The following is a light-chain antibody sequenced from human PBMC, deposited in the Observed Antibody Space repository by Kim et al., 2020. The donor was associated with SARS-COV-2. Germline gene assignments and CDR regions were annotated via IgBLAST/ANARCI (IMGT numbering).Light chain of an antibody. Sequence: PGERATLSFRAGQSVSDTYLAWYQQRPGQAPRLLIYGATSRATGIPDRFSGRGSGTDFTLTISRLEPEDFAVYYCQQLDNSVWTFGQGTKVDIK. CDR3: QQLDNSVWT. V-gene: IGKV3-20*01. CDR1: QSVSDTY. J-gene: IGKJ1*01. CDR2: GAT.